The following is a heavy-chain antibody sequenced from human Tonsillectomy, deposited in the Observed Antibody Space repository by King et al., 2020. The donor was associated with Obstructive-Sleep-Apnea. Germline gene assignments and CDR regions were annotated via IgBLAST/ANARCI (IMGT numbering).Heavy chain of an antibody. J-gene: IGHJ4*02. D-gene: IGHD4-17*01. CDR1: GFTLSRYW. CDR3: ARDLYGDYGVDY. V-gene: IGHV3-74*01. CDR2: IKSDGSSA. Sequence: EVQLVESGGGLVQPGGSLRLSCAASGFTLSRYWMHWVRQAPGKGLVWVSGIKSDGSSASYADSVKGRFTMSRDNAKNTLYLQMNSLRVEDTAVYYCARDLYGDYGVDYWGQGTLVTVSS.